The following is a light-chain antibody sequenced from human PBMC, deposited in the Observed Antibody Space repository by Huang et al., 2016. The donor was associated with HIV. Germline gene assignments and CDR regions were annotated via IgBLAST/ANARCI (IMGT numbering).Light chain of an antibody. CDR3: QQSYSSFWP. Sequence: DIQMTQYPSSLSASVGDRVTITCRTSQSISRYLNWYQQKPGKAPNLLMYAASSLQSVVPSRFSGSGSGTDFTLTISSLQPEDFATYYCQQSYSSFWPFGQGTKVEIK. CDR1: QSISRY. J-gene: IGKJ1*01. V-gene: IGKV1-39*01. CDR2: AAS.